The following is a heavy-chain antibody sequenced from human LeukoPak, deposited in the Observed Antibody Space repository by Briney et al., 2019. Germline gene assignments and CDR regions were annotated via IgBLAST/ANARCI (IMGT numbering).Heavy chain of an antibody. D-gene: IGHD6-19*01. Sequence: SEALSLTCAVYGGSFSGYYWSWIRQPPGKGLEWIGEINHSGSTNYNPSLKSRVTISVDTSKNQFSLKLSSVTAADTAVYYCARGGIAVAGTRPYNWFDPWGQGTLVTVSS. J-gene: IGHJ5*02. CDR2: INHSGST. CDR3: ARGGIAVAGTRPYNWFDP. V-gene: IGHV4-34*01. CDR1: GGSFSGYY.